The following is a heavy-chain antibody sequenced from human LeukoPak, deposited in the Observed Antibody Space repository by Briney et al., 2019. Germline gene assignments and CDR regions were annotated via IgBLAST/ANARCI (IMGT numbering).Heavy chain of an antibody. J-gene: IGHJ6*03. V-gene: IGHV4-34*01. Sequence: SETLSLTCTVSGGSISSYYWSWIRQPPGKGLESIGEINHSGSTNYNPSLKSRVTISVDTSKNQFSLKLSSVTAADTAVYYCARPSSSWYYYYYMDVWGKGTTVTVSS. CDR3: ARPSSSWYYYYYMDV. D-gene: IGHD6-13*01. CDR1: GGSISSYY. CDR2: INHSGST.